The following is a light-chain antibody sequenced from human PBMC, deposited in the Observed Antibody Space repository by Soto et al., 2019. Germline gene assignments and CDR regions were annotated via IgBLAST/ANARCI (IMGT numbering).Light chain of an antibody. CDR1: SSDVGGYNY. Sequence: SALTQPASVSGSPGQSITISCTGTSSDVGGYNYVSWYQQHPGKAPKLMIYEVSNRPSGVSNRFSGSKSGNTASLTISGLQAEDEADYYCSSYTSSGTYVFGTGTKVTV. CDR2: EVS. CDR3: SSYTSSGTYV. V-gene: IGLV2-14*01. J-gene: IGLJ1*01.